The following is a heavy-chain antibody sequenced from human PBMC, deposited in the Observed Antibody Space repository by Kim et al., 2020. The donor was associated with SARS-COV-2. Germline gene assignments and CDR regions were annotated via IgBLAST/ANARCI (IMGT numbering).Heavy chain of an antibody. Sequence: PSLKSRVTISVDKSKNQFSLKLSSVTAADTAVYYCARDLWSGYFDYMDVWGKGTTVTVSS. J-gene: IGHJ6*03. D-gene: IGHD3-3*01. CDR3: ARDLWSGYFDYMDV. V-gene: IGHV4-4*02.